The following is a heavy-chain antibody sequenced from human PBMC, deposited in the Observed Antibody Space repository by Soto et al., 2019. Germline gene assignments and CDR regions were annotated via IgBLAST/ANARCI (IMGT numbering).Heavy chain of an antibody. CDR3: ARDWDCSGGSCYYGLGPTSYYYGMDV. CDR1: GYTFTSYG. D-gene: IGHD2-15*01. Sequence: QVQLVQSGAEVKKPGASVKVSCKASGYTFTSYGISWVRQAPGQGLEWMGRISAYNGNTNYAQKLQGRVTMTTDTSTSTAYMELRSLRSDDTAVYYCARDWDCSGGSCYYGLGPTSYYYGMDVWGQGTTVTVSS. V-gene: IGHV1-18*04. CDR2: ISAYNGNT. J-gene: IGHJ6*02.